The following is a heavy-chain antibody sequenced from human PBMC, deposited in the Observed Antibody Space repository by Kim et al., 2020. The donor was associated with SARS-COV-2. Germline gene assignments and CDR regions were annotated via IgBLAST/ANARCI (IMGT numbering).Heavy chain of an antibody. CDR1: GYTFTSYA. Sequence: ASVKVSCKASGYTFTSYAMHWVRQAPGQRLERMGWINAGNGNTKYSQKFQGRVTITRDTSASTAYMELSSLRSEDTAVYYCASDTMVRGVINQDYYGMDVWGQGTTVTVSS. CDR3: ASDTMVRGVINQDYYGMDV. D-gene: IGHD3-10*01. CDR2: INAGNGNT. V-gene: IGHV1-3*01. J-gene: IGHJ6*02.